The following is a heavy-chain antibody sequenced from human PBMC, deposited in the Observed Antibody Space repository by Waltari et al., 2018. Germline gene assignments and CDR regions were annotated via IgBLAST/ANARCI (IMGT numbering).Heavy chain of an antibody. J-gene: IGHJ5*02. D-gene: IGHD5-12*01. V-gene: IGHV1-8*01. CDR1: GYTFTSYD. CDR2: MNRNSGNT. Sequence: QVQLVQSGAEVKKPGASVKVSCKASGYTFTSYDITWVRQATGQGLEWMEWMNRNSGNTGYAQKFKGRVTMTRNTSISTAYMELSSLRSEDTAVYYCARPKVATFNWFDPWGQGTLVTVSS. CDR3: ARPKVATFNWFDP.